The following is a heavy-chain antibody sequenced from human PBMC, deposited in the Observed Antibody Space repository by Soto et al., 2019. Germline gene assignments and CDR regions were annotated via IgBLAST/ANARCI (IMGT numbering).Heavy chain of an antibody. Sequence: SETLSLTCAVYGGSFSGYYWSWIRQPPGKGLEWIGEINHSGSTNYNPSLKSRVTISVDTSKNQFSLKLSSVTAADTAVYYCARGGLYSSRWYESGSFDYWGQGTLVNVSS. CDR1: GGSFSGYY. V-gene: IGHV4-34*01. CDR2: INHSGST. J-gene: IGHJ4*02. D-gene: IGHD6-19*01. CDR3: ARGGLYSSRWYESGSFDY.